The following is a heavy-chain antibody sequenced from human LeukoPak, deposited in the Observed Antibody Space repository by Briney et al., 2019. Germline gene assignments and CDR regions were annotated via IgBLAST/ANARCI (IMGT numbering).Heavy chain of an antibody. J-gene: IGHJ4*02. CDR2: INHSGST. CDR1: GWSFSGYY. V-gene: IGHV4-34*01. CDR3: ARGRSRMPRDY. Sequence: SETLSLTCAVYGWSFSGYYWSWIRQPPGKGLEWIGEINHSGSTNYNPSLKSRVTISVHTSKNQYSLKLTSATAANTAVYYCARGRSRMPRDYWGQGTLVTVSS. D-gene: IGHD2-2*01.